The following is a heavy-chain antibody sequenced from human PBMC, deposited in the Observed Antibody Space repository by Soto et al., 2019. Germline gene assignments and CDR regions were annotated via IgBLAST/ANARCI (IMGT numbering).Heavy chain of an antibody. CDR1: GGSISSGDYY. CDR2: IYYSGST. D-gene: IGHD4-4*01. J-gene: IGHJ4*02. CDR3: ARGFTTVVTVDY. Sequence: SETLSLTCTVSGGSISSGDYYWGWIRQPPGKGLEWIGSIYYSGSTYYNPSLKSRVTISVDTSKNQFSLKLSSVTAADTAVYYCARGFTTVVTVDYWGQGTLVTVSS. V-gene: IGHV4-39*01.